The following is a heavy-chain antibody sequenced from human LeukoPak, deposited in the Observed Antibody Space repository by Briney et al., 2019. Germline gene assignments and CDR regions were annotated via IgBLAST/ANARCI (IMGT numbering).Heavy chain of an antibody. V-gene: IGHV4-38-2*02. D-gene: IGHD1-20*01. J-gene: IGHJ6*03. CDR3: ARDRPEYNWVRYYMDV. Sequence: PSETLSLTCAHSGYSISSGYSWAWIRQPPGKGLEWIGSIYHIGSTHYNPSLKSRVTISVDTSKNQFSLQLSSVTAADTAVYYCARDRPEYNWVRYYMDVWGKGTTVTVCS. CDR1: GYSISSGYS. CDR2: IYHIGST.